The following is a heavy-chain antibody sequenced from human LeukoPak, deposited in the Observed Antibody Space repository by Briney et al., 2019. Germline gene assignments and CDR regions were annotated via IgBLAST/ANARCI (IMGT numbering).Heavy chain of an antibody. V-gene: IGHV1-18*01. CDR3: ARDGLIAAAGTGFDY. Sequence: GASVKVSCKASGYTFTSYGISWVRQAPGQGLEWMGWISAYNGNTNYAQKLQGRVTMTTDTSTSTAYMELRSLRSDDTAVYYCARDGLIAAAGTGFDYWGQGTLVTVSS. CDR1: GYTFTSYG. D-gene: IGHD6-13*01. CDR2: ISAYNGNT. J-gene: IGHJ4*02.